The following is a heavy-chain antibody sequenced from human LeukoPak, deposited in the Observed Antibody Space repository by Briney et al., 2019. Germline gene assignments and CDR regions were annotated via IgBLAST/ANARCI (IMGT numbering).Heavy chain of an antibody. Sequence: ASVKVSCKASGGPFSSYAISWVRQAPGQGLEWLGRIIPILGIANYAQKFQGRVTITADQSTSTAYMELSSLRSEDTAVYYCARDIPQPDAFDIWGQGTMVTVSS. D-gene: IGHD6-13*01. CDR2: IIPILGIA. CDR1: GGPFSSYA. V-gene: IGHV1-69*04. J-gene: IGHJ3*02. CDR3: ARDIPQPDAFDI.